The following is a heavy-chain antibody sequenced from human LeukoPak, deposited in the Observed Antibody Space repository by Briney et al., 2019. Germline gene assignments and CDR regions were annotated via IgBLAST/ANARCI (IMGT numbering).Heavy chain of an antibody. Sequence: PGGSLRLSCAASGFTFSTYAMTWVRQAPGKGLEWVSLISGTGGSTYYADSVKGRFTISRDNSKNTLYLQMNSLRAEDTAVYYCAKTMGYYYIDVWGKGTTVTVSS. CDR2: ISGTGGST. CDR3: AKTMGYYYIDV. J-gene: IGHJ6*03. CDR1: GFTFSTYA. V-gene: IGHV3-23*01.